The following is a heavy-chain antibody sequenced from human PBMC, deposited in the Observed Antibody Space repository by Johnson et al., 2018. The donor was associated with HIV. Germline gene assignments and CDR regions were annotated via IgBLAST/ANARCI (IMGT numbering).Heavy chain of an antibody. V-gene: IGHV3-33*08. CDR2: IRYDGSNK. CDR3: SVYFGTAFDF. Sequence: QVQLVESGGGVVQPGRSLRLSCAASGFTFSSYGMHWVRQAPGKGLEWVAFIRYDGSNKYYADSVKGRFTISRDNSNNTLSLHMSSLRAEDTAVYYCSVYFGTAFDFWGQGTMVTVSS. D-gene: IGHD6-25*01. CDR1: GFTFSSYG. J-gene: IGHJ3*01.